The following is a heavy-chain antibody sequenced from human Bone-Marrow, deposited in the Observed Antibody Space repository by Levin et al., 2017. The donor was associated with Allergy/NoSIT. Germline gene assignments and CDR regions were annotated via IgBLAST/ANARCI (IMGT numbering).Heavy chain of an antibody. Sequence: PSETLSLTCAVYGGSFSGYYWSWIRQPPGKGLEWIGEINHSGSTNYNPSLKRRVTISVDTSKNPFSLKLSSVTAADTAVYYCARRDRWYNWNYLDYWGQGTLVTVSS. J-gene: IGHJ4*02. V-gene: IGHV4-34*01. CDR3: ARRDRWYNWNYLDY. CDR1: GGSFSGYY. D-gene: IGHD1-20*01. CDR2: INHSGST.